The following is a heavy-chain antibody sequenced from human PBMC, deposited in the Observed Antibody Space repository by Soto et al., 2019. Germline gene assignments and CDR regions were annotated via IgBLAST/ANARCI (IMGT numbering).Heavy chain of an antibody. J-gene: IGHJ6*02. V-gene: IGHV4-59*01. CDR1: RSSTSSSH. D-gene: IGHD2-21*01. CDR3: ARGWSRFEYYYDGMDV. Sequence: PSDTLSLTCTVSRSSTSSSHWSWIRKPPGKGLEWIGYIYYSGSTNHNPTLRSRVTISVDTSNSQFSLKLSSVTAADTAVYYCARGWSRFEYYYDGMDVWGQGTTVTV. CDR2: IYYSGST.